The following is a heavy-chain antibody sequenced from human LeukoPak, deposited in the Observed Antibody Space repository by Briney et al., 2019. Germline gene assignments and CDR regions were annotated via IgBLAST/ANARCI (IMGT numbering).Heavy chain of an antibody. CDR2: IYSGGST. V-gene: IGHV3-53*01. D-gene: IGHD3-10*01. Sequence: WGALRLSRGAPGVTLRSQQLSWVPQGPGEGLEWVSVIYSGGSTYYADSVKGRFTISRDNSKNTLYLQMNSLRAEDTAVYYCARDLGETGYWGQGTLVTVSS. CDR3: ARDLGETGY. J-gene: IGHJ4*02. CDR1: GVTLRSQQ.